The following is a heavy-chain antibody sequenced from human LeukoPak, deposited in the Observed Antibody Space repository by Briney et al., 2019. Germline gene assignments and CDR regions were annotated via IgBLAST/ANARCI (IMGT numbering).Heavy chain of an antibody. J-gene: IGHJ4*02. Sequence: SETLSLTCAVYGGSFSGYYWSWIRQPPGKGLEWIGEINHSGSNNYNPSLKSRVTISVDTSKNQFSLKLSSVTAADTAVYYCARGRYYYGSGSYYNTNYYFDYWGQGTLVTVSS. D-gene: IGHD3-10*01. CDR3: ARGRYYYGSGSYYNTNYYFDY. CDR2: INHSGSN. V-gene: IGHV4-34*01. CDR1: GGSFSGYY.